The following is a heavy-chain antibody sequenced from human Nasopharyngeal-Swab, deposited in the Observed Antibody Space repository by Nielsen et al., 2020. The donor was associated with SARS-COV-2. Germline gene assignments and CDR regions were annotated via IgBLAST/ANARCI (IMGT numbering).Heavy chain of an antibody. CDR2: IGDKEHNYAT. J-gene: IGHJ4*02. V-gene: IGHV3-73*01. CDR1: GFIFSASA. Sequence: GESLKISCAASGFIFSASAIHWVRQASGKGLEWVGRIGDKEHNYATTYGASVQGRFTISRDDSKNKAFLQMNSLKTEDTALYYCTTDFYFDYWGQETLFTVSS. CDR3: TTDFYFDY.